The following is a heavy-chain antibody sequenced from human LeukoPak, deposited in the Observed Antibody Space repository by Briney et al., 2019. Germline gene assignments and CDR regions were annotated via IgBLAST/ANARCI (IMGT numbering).Heavy chain of an antibody. J-gene: IGHJ4*02. D-gene: IGHD4-17*01. CDR2: ISASGDNT. V-gene: IGHV3-23*01. CDR3: AKGGRRHYGDYVAF. CDR1: GFTVSSNY. Sequence: GGSLRLSCAASGFTVSSNYMSWVRQVPGKGLEWVSVISASGDNTYYADSVKGRFTISRDDSKNTVYLQMNSLRADDTAVYHCAKGGRRHYGDYVAFWGQGTLVTVSS.